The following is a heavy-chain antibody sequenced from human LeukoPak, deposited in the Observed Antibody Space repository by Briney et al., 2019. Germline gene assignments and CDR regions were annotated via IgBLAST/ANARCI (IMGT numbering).Heavy chain of an antibody. CDR3: TRDDYSFDY. CDR2: IRSKANSYAT. D-gene: IGHD2-21*02. CDR1: GFTFSGSA. V-gene: IGHV3-73*01. Sequence: PGGSLRLSCAASGFTFSGSAMHWVRQASGKWLEWVGRIRSKANSYATAYAASVKGRFTISRDDSKNTAYLQMNSLKTEDTAVYYSTRDDYSFDYWGQGTLVTVSS. J-gene: IGHJ4*02.